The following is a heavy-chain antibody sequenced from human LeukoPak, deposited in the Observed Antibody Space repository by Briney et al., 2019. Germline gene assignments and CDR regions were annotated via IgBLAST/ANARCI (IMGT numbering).Heavy chain of an antibody. CDR3: AGLYYYDSSGYYPTYFDY. CDR2: IYHSGST. Sequence: SETLSLTCSVSGYSINSVYYWGWIRQPPEKGLEWIGSIYHSGSTYYNPSLKSRVSISVDTSKNQFSLKLSSVTAADTAVYYCAGLYYYDSSGYYPTYFDYWGQGTLVTVSS. J-gene: IGHJ4*02. D-gene: IGHD3-22*01. V-gene: IGHV4-38-2*01. CDR1: GYSINSVYY.